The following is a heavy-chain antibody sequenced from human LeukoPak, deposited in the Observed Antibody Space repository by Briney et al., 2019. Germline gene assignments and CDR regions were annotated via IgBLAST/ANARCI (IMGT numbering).Heavy chain of an antibody. Sequence: GGSLRLSCAASGSTFSSYSMNWVRQAPGKGLEWVSSISPSSGYIYYADSVKGRFTISRDDAKNSLCLQMNSLRAEDTAVYYCARGGVTTYGYEFWGQGAPVTVSS. D-gene: IGHD4-17*01. CDR1: GSTFSSYS. CDR3: ARGGVTTYGYEF. J-gene: IGHJ4*02. V-gene: IGHV3-21*06. CDR2: ISPSSGYI.